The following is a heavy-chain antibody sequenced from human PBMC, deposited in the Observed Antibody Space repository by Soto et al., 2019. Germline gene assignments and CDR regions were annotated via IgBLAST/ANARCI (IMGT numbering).Heavy chain of an antibody. CDR3: ARGGDISSWNY. Sequence: SETLSLTCTLSCGSMISFYWSWIRQPPGKGLEWIGYIYYSGNTNYNPSLKSRVTISVDTSKNQFSLRLSSVTAADSAVYYCARGGDISSWNYWGQGTLVTVSS. CDR2: IYYSGNT. J-gene: IGHJ4*02. V-gene: IGHV4-59*01. CDR1: CGSMISFY. D-gene: IGHD6-13*01.